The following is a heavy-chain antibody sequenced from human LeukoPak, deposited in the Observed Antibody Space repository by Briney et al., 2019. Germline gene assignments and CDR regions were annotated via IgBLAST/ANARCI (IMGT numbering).Heavy chain of an antibody. J-gene: IGHJ4*02. D-gene: IGHD3-10*01. CDR1: GGSFSGYY. V-gene: IGHV4-34*01. CDR2: INQSGST. CDR3: AINDGSGSYYKSDY. Sequence: SETLSLTCAVYGGSFSGYYWSWIRQPPEKGLEWIGEINQSGSTNYNPSLKSRVTISIDTSKNQFSLKLNSVTAADTAVYYCAINDGSGSYYKSDYWGQGTLVTVSS.